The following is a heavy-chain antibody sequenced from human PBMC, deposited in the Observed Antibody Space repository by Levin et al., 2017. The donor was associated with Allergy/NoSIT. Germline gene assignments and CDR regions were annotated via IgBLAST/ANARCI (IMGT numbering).Heavy chain of an antibody. J-gene: IGHJ2*01. D-gene: IGHD4-23*01. V-gene: IGHV2-70*04. CDR2: IDWDDDK. CDR1: GFSLSTSGMR. CDR3: ARTPSKLYGGNPYAYFDL. Sequence: SGPTLVKPTQTLTLTCTFSGFSLSTSGMRVSWIRQPPGKALEWLARIDWDDDKFYSTSLKTRLTISKDTSKNQVVLTMTNMDPVDTATYYCARTPSKLYGGNPYAYFDLWGRGTLVTVSS.